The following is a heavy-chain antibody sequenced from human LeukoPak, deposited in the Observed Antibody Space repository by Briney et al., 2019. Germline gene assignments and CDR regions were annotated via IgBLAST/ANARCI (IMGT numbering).Heavy chain of an antibody. CDR3: ARAWVITRLGDAFDI. V-gene: IGHV1-8*01. D-gene: IGHD7-27*01. CDR2: MNPNSGNT. CDR1: GYTFTSYD. J-gene: IGHJ3*02. Sequence: ASVKVSCKASGYTFTSYDINWVRQATGQGLEWMGWMNPNSGNTGYAQKFQGRVTMTRNASISTAYMELSSLRSEDTAVYYCARAWVITRLGDAFDIWGQGTMVTVSS.